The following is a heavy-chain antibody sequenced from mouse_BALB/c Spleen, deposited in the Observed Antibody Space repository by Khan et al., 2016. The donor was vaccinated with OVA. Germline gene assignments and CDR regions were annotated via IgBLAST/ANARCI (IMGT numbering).Heavy chain of an antibody. D-gene: IGHD2-4*01. Sequence: QVQLKQSGPELVKPGALVKISCKASGYTFTAYDINWVKQRPGQGLEWIGWIYPGDGDTRYNENFKGKATLTADKSSNTAYMQLSSLTSEDAADYCCAREGLRGVGMDYWGQGTSVSVSS. CDR2: IYPGDGDT. V-gene: IGHV1S56*01. CDR3: AREGLRGVGMDY. J-gene: IGHJ4*01. CDR1: GYTFTAYD.